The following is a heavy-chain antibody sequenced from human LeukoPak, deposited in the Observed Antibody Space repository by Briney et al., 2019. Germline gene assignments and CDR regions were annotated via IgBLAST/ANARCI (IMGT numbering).Heavy chain of an antibody. CDR2: IYCSGST. V-gene: IGHV4-39*01. Sequence: PSQTLSLTCTVSGGSISSSSYYWGWIRQPPGKGLEWIVSIYCSGSTYDNPSLKSRVTISVDTSKNQFSLKLSSVTAADTAVYYCARHFGVLGGAFDIWGQGTMVTVSS. J-gene: IGHJ3*02. D-gene: IGHD3-16*01. CDR3: ARHFGVLGGAFDI. CDR1: GGSISSSSYY.